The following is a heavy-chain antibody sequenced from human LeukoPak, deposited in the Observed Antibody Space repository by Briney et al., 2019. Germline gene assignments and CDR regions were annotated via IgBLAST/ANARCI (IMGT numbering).Heavy chain of an antibody. J-gene: IGHJ3*02. CDR2: IYAGGST. CDR1: GFTVSSYY. V-gene: IGHV3-53*01. Sequence: PGGSLRLSCVASGFTVSSYYMSWVRQAPGKGLEWVSVIYAGGSTKYSDSVKGRFTISRDNSKNTLDLQMNSLRAEDTAVYYCARDYRQQLGSFRAGGLDIWGQGTMVTVSS. D-gene: IGHD6-13*01. CDR3: ARDYRQQLGSFRAGGLDI.